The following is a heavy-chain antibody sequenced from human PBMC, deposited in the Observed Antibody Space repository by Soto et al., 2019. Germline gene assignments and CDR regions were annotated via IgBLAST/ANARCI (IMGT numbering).Heavy chain of an antibody. J-gene: IGHJ4*02. CDR1: GFTFSSYG. Sequence: GGSLRLSCAASGFTFSSYGMQWVRQAPGKGLEWVAVISYDGSNKYYADSVKGRFTISRDNSKNTLYLQMNSLRAEDTAVYYCAKGGPGYYFDYWGQGTLVTVS. CDR2: ISYDGSNK. V-gene: IGHV3-30*18. D-gene: IGHD7-27*01. CDR3: AKGGPGYYFDY.